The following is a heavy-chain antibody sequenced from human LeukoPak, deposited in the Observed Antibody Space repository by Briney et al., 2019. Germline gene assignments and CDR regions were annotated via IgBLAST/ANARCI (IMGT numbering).Heavy chain of an antibody. CDR2: ISAYNGNT. CDR1: GYTFTSYG. D-gene: IGHD6-19*01. V-gene: IGHV1-18*01. Sequence: ASVKVSCKASGYTFTSYGISWVRQAPGQGLEWMGWISAYNGNTNYAQKLQGRVTMTTDTSTSTAFLDLRSLRSDDTAIYYCARGRDTSGWGACDFDFWGQGTLVTVSS. CDR3: ARGRDTSGWGACDFDF. J-gene: IGHJ4*02.